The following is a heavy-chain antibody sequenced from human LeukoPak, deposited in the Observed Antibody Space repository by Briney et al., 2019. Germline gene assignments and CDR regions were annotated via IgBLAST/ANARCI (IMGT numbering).Heavy chain of an antibody. J-gene: IGHJ3*01. CDR3: ARLLDNDISGDLDTFDV. Sequence: SETLSLTCTVSGGSLSGHYWSWIRQPPGKRLEWIGYVSYTGRTKYNPSLQSRVTISIDTSKSQFSLKLTSVTSADTAVYSCARLLDNDISGDLDTFDVWRQGTTVIVSS. V-gene: IGHV4-59*11. CDR1: GGSLSGHY. D-gene: IGHD3-22*01. CDR2: VSYTGRT.